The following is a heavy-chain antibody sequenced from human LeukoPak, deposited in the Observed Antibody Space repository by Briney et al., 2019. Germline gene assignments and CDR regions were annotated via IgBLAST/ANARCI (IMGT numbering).Heavy chain of an antibody. J-gene: IGHJ4*02. Sequence: SETLSLTCTVSGGTVGSAGYYWSWIRQPPGGGLEWIGYIYYIRNTNYNPSLKSRVTMSLGPSKNQFSLKLNSVTAADTAVYYCARTQSQSGSYRYYFGYWGQGTLVTVSS. D-gene: IGHD1-26*01. CDR2: IYYIRNT. CDR3: ARTQSQSGSYRYYFGY. CDR1: GGTVGSAGYY. V-gene: IGHV4-61*08.